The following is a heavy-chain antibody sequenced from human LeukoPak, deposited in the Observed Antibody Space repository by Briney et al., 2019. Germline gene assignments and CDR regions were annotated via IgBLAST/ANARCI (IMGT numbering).Heavy chain of an antibody. CDR2: IYYSGST. J-gene: IGHJ4*02. CDR1: GGSISSYY. Sequence: SETLSLTCTVTGGSISSYYWSWIRQPPGKGLEWIGYIYYSGSTNYNPSLKSRVTISVDTSKNQFSLKLSSVTAADTAVYYCARGLWTGFGYWGQGTLVTVSS. V-gene: IGHV4-59*01. D-gene: IGHD2/OR15-2a*01. CDR3: ARGLWTGFGY.